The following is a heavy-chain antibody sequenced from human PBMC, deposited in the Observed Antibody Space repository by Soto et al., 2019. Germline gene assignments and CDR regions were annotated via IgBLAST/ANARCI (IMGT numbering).Heavy chain of an antibody. D-gene: IGHD2-21*02. V-gene: IGHV1-18*01. J-gene: IGHJ6*02. Sequence: QVHLVQSGAELKKPGASVRVSCKASGYRFTRNGIRWVRQAPGKGLEWMGWISAKNGDTNYAQQFQCRVIMTTDTSTSSVYIELRSMRSADTAVYYCVRDRESDTLPSRDVLGQGTTVTVAS. CDR3: VRDRESDTLPSRDV. CDR1: GYRFTRNG. CDR2: ISAKNGDT.